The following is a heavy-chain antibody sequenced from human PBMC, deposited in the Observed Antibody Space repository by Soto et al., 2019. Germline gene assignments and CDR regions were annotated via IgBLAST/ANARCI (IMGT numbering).Heavy chain of an antibody. CDR1: GFTFDDYA. CDR2: ISWNSGSI. D-gene: IGHD1-1*01. V-gene: IGHV3-9*01. J-gene: IGHJ6*02. CDR3: AKAGLGTPMYYYYGMDV. Sequence: GGSLRLSCAASGFTFDDYAMHWVRQAPGKGLEWVSGISWNSGSIGYADSVKGRFTISRDNAKNSLYLQMNSLRAEDTALYYCAKAGLGTPMYYYYGMDVWGQGTTVTVSS.